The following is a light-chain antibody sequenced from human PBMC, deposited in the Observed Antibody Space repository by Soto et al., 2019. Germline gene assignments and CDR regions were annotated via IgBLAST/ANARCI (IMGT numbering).Light chain of an antibody. CDR2: GNN. CDR3: QSYDSSLSGSGV. J-gene: IGLJ2*01. V-gene: IGLV1-40*01. CDR1: SSNIGTGYD. Sequence: QSVLTQPPSVSGAPGQRVTISCTGSSSNIGTGYDVHWYQQLPGTAPKLLIYGNNNRPSGVPDRFSGSKFGTSASLAITGLQAEDEADYYCQSYDSSLSGSGVFGGGTKLTVL.